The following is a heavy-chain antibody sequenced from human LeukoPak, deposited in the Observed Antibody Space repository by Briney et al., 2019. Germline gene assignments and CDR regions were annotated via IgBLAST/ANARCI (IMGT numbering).Heavy chain of an antibody. CDR3: ARGAVAGTRVDY. J-gene: IGHJ4*02. Sequence: SETLSLTCTVSGGSISSSSYYWDWIRQPPGKGREWIGSIYYSGSTYYNPPLKSRVTISVDTSKNPFSLKLSSVTAADTAVDYCARGAVAGTRVDYWGQGTLVTVSS. D-gene: IGHD6-19*01. CDR2: IYYSGST. CDR1: GGSISSSSYY. V-gene: IGHV4-39*07.